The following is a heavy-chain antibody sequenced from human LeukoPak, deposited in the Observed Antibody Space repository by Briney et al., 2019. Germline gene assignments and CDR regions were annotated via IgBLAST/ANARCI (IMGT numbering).Heavy chain of an antibody. V-gene: IGHV3-74*01. D-gene: IGHD6-13*01. CDR3: ARELASGD. CDR2: INTGGNST. J-gene: IGHJ4*02. Sequence: GGSLRLSCAASGFSFSSYALSWVRQAPGKGLVWVSQINTGGNSTTYADSVRGRFTVSRDNAKNTLYLQMNSLRAEDTAVYYCARELASGDWGQGTLVTVSS. CDR1: GFSFSSYA.